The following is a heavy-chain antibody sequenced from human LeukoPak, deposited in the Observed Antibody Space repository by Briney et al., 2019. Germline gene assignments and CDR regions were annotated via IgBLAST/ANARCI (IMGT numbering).Heavy chain of an antibody. CDR3: ARGALRYSDY. V-gene: IGHV3-48*02. CDR1: GFTFSSYT. CDR2: ISSSSSAI. J-gene: IGHJ4*02. D-gene: IGHD3-9*01. Sequence: GGSLRLSCAASGFTFSSYTMNWVRQAPGKGLEWVSSISSSSSAIYYAASVKGRFTISRDNAKNSLHLQMNSLRDEDTAVYYSARGALRYSDYWGQGTLVTVSS.